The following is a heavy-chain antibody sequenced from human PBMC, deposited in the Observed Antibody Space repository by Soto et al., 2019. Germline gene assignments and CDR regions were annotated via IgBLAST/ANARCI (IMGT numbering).Heavy chain of an antibody. V-gene: IGHV4-59*01. D-gene: IGHD3-10*01. CDR1: GGSISSYY. CDR2: IYYSGST. Sequence: SETLSLTCTVSGGSISSYYWSWIRQPPGKGLEWIGYIYYSGSTNYNPSLKSRVTISVDTSKNQYSLKLSSVTAADTAVYYCARTVLWFGELSFDPRGQGTLVTVSS. J-gene: IGHJ5*02. CDR3: ARTVLWFGELSFDP.